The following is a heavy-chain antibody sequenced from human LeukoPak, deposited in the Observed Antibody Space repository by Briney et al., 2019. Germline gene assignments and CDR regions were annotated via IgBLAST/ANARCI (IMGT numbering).Heavy chain of an antibody. CDR2: ISWDGGST. CDR1: GFTFDDYS. CDR3: AKESEAAASFDY. D-gene: IGHD6-13*01. Sequence: GGSLRLSCAASGFTFDDYSMHWVRQPPGKGLEWVSLISWDGGSTYYADSVKGRFTISRDSSKNSLYLQMNSLRTEDTALYYCAKESEAAASFDYWGQGTLVTVSS. V-gene: IGHV3-43*01. J-gene: IGHJ4*02.